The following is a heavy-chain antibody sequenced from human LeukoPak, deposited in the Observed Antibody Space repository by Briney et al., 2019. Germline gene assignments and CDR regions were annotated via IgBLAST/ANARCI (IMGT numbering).Heavy chain of an antibody. V-gene: IGHV4-38-2*02. J-gene: IGHJ6*04. CDR1: GYSISSGYY. D-gene: IGHD6-13*01. CDR2: INHSGST. Sequence: PSETLSLTCTVSGYSISSGYYWSWIRQPPGKGLEWIGEINHSGSTNYNPSLKSRVTISVDTSKNQFSLKLSSVTAADTAVHYCARCAAGTPPDVWGKGTTVTISS. CDR3: ARCAAGTPPDV.